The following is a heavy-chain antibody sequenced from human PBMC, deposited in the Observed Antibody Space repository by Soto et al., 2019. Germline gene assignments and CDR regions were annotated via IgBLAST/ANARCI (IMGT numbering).Heavy chain of an antibody. V-gene: IGHV3-7*01. D-gene: IGHD3-3*01. CDR3: ARVITIFGVVIPYYFDY. Sequence: PGGSLRLSCAASGFTFSSYWMSWVRQAPGKGLEWVANIKQDGSEKYYVDSVKGRFTISRDNAKNSLYLQMNSLRAEDTAVYYCARVITIFGVVIPYYFDYWGQGTLVTVSS. CDR1: GFTFSSYW. CDR2: IKQDGSEK. J-gene: IGHJ4*02.